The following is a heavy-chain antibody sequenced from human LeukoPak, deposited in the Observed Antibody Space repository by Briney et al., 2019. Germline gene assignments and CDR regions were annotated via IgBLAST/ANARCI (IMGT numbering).Heavy chain of an antibody. J-gene: IGHJ5*02. Sequence: SQTLSLTCTVSGGSISSGSYYWSWIRQPAGKGLEWIGRIYTSGSTNYNPSLKSRVTISVDTSKNQCSLKLRSVTAADTAVYYCARGGRCSSTSCYQGWFDPWGQGTLVTVSS. CDR2: IYTSGST. CDR3: ARGGRCSSTSCYQGWFDP. CDR1: GGSISSGSYY. D-gene: IGHD2-2*01. V-gene: IGHV4-61*02.